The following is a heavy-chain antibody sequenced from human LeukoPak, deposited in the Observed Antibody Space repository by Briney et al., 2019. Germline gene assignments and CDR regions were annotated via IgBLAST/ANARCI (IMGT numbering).Heavy chain of an antibody. CDR1: GGSMSTYY. J-gene: IGHJ6*03. D-gene: IGHD3-22*01. Sequence: SETLSLTCTVSGGSMSTYYWSWIRQPPGKGLEWIGYIHYSGGINYNPSLKSRVTISIDTSKNQFSLKLSSVAAADTAVYYCARAYDGSGYYGYYYYMDVWGKGTTVTVSS. V-gene: IGHV4-59*01. CDR3: ARAYDGSGYYGYYYYMDV. CDR2: IHYSGGI.